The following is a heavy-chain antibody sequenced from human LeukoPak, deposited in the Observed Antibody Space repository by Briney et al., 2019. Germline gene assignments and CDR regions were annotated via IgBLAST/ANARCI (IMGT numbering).Heavy chain of an antibody. CDR2: INPNSGGT. Sequence: GASVKVSCKASGYTFTGYYMHWVRQAPGQGLEWMGWINPNSGGTNYAQKFQGRVTMTRDTSISTAYMELSRLRSDDTAVYYCARASAYSYGPGDFDYWGQGTLVTVSS. CDR1: GYTFTGYY. J-gene: IGHJ4*02. CDR3: ARASAYSYGPGDFDY. D-gene: IGHD5-18*01. V-gene: IGHV1-2*02.